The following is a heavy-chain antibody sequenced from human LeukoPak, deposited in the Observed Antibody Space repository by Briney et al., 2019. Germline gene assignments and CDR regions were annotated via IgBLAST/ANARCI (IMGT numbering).Heavy chain of an antibody. CDR2: IYPSGNT. J-gene: IGHJ4*02. D-gene: IGHD3-16*02. V-gene: IGHV4-4*07. Sequence: KSSETLSLTCSVSGGSFSNHFWSWVRQPAGKGLEWIGRIYPSGNTNYNPSLKSRVTISVDTSKNQFSLKLSSVTAADTAVYYCARGAHNYDYVWGSYRYFDYWGQGTLVTVSS. CDR3: ARGAHNYDYVWGSYRYFDY. CDR1: GGSFSNHF.